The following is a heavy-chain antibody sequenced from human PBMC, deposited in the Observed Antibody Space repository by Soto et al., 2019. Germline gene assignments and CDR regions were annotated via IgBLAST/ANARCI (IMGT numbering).Heavy chain of an antibody. CDR1: GGTFSSYA. CDR3: ARRRDMTTVTKPLYYYYGMDV. V-gene: IGHV1-69*06. J-gene: IGHJ6*02. Sequence: SVKVPCKASGGTFSSYAISWVRQAPGQGLEWMGGIIPIFGTANYAQKFQGRVTITADKSTSTAYMELSSLRSEDTAVYYCARRRDMTTVTKPLYYYYGMDVWGQGTTVTVSS. CDR2: IIPIFGTA. D-gene: IGHD4-4*01.